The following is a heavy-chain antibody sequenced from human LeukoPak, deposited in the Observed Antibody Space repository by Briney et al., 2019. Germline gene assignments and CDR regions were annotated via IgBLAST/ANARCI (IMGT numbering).Heavy chain of an antibody. V-gene: IGHV4-4*07. J-gene: IGHJ2*01. D-gene: IGHD4-17*01. Sequence: SETLSLTCTVSGGSISSYYWSWIRQPAGKGLEWIGRIYTSGSTNYNPSLKSRVTISVDKSKNQFSLKLSSVTAADTAVYYCARSNDYGDYWSWYFDLWGRGTLVTVSS. CDR3: ARSNDYGDYWSWYFDL. CDR2: IYTSGST. CDR1: GGSISSYY.